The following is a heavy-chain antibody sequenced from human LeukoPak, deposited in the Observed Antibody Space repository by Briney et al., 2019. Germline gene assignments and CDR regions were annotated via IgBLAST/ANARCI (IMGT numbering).Heavy chain of an antibody. CDR1: GFTFSSYS. CDR2: ISVSGGST. D-gene: IGHD5-18*01. J-gene: IGHJ4*02. Sequence: PGGSLRLSCAASGFTFSSYSMNWVRQAPGKGLEWVSSISVSGGSTYYADSVKGRFTISRDNSKNTLYLQMDSLRAGDTAVYYCAEGYSYADYWGQGTLVTVSS. V-gene: IGHV3-23*01. CDR3: AEGYSYADY.